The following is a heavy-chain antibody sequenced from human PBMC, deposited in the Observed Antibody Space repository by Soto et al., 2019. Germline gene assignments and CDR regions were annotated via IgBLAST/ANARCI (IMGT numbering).Heavy chain of an antibody. V-gene: IGHV4-31*03. CDR1: GGSISSGSYF. J-gene: IGHJ6*03. D-gene: IGHD2-2*01. CDR3: ARVPRTSPYYYYYMDV. Sequence: SETLSLTCTVSGGSISSGSYFWSWIRQHPGKGLEWMGYIFYSGSTYYNPSLKSRVTILVDTSKDQFSLKLTSVTAADTAVYFCARVPRTSPYYYYYMDVWGKGTTVTVSS. CDR2: IFYSGST.